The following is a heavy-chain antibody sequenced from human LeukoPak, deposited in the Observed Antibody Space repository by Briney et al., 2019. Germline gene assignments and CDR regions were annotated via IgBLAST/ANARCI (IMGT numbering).Heavy chain of an antibody. CDR3: AKDNGYSYGPY. V-gene: IGHV3-30*02. D-gene: IGHD5-18*01. CDR2: IRYHESNI. J-gene: IGHJ4*02. CDR1: GFTFSSYW. Sequence: PGGSLRLSCAASGFTFSSYWMHWVRQAPGKGREWVAFIRYHESNIYYADSVKGRFTISRDNSKNTLYLQMNSLRAEDTAVYYCAKDNGYSYGPYWGQGTLVTVSS.